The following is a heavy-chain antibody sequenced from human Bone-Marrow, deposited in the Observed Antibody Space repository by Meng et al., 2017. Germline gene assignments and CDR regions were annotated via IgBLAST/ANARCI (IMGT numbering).Heavy chain of an antibody. J-gene: IGHJ1*01. CDR2: ISWNSGSI. CDR1: GFTFDDYA. V-gene: IGHV3-9*01. D-gene: IGHD3-22*01. Sequence: SLKISCAASGFTFDDYAMHWVRQAPGKGLEWVSGISWNSGSIGYADSVKGRFTISRDNAKNSLYLQMNSLRAEDTALYYCAKYGYYDSSGSHEYFQHWGQGTLVTSPQ. CDR3: AKYGYYDSSGSHEYFQH.